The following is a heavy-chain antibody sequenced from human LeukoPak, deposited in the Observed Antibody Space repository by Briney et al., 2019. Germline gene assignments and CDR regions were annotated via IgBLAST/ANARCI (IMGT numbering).Heavy chain of an antibody. Sequence: GGSLRLSCAASGFTFSNYEMNWVRQAPGKGLEWISYISVSGTTTYYADSVKGRFTISRDDAKNSLYLQMNSLRAEDTALYHCARVPTRSLVTTGEYYFDYWGQGTLVTVSS. J-gene: IGHJ4*02. V-gene: IGHV3-48*03. CDR2: ISVSGTTT. CDR3: ARVPTRSLVTTGEYYFDY. D-gene: IGHD4-11*01. CDR1: GFTFSNYE.